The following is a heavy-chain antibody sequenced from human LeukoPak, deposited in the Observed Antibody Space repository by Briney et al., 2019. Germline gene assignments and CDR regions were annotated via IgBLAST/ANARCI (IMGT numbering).Heavy chain of an antibody. CDR2: INSHGSST. CDR1: GFTFSSYW. J-gene: IGHJ4*02. CDR3: AKNLDTAMFTTFDY. D-gene: IGHD5-18*01. V-gene: IGHV3-74*01. Sequence: GGSLRLSCAASGFTFSSYWMHWVRQAPGKGLGWVSRINSHGSSTSYADSVKGRFTISRDNSKNTLYLQMNSLRAEDTAVYYCAKNLDTAMFTTFDYWGQGTLVTVSS.